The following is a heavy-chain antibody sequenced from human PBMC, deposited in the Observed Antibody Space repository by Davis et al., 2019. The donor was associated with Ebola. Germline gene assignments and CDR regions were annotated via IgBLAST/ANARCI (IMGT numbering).Heavy chain of an antibody. V-gene: IGHV1-69*13. Sequence: SVKVSCKTSGGSFSSHPISWVRQAPRQGLEWMGGIIPIFDTPHYALKFQGRITITADASTSTAYMELSSLRSEDTATYFCARDFDGGNYYFDYWGPGTPVTVSS. J-gene: IGHJ4*02. D-gene: IGHD3-9*01. CDR1: GGSFSSHP. CDR2: IIPIFDTP. CDR3: ARDFDGGNYYFDY.